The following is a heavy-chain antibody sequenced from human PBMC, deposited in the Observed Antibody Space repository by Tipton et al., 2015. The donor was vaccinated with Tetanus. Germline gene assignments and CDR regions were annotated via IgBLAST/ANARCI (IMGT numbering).Heavy chain of an antibody. J-gene: IGHJ4*02. V-gene: IGHV3-15*01. CDR1: GFTFNNAW. Sequence: SLRLSCAASGFTFNNAWMSWVRQAPGKGLEWVGRIKRKTDGATTDYGAPVKGRFTISRDDSKNTLYLQMDSLTTEDTAVYYCARDDINYWGQGAQVTVSS. CDR3: ARDDINY. CDR2: IKRKTDGATT.